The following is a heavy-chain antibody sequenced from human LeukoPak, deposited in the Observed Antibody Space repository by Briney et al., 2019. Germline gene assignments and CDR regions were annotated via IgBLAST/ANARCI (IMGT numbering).Heavy chain of an antibody. D-gene: IGHD3-22*01. CDR3: AREFNSGYYGWFDP. CDR2: INTNTGNP. J-gene: IGHJ5*02. V-gene: IGHV7-4-1*02. CDR1: GYTFTSYA. Sequence: ASVKVSCKASGYTFTSYAMNWVRQAPGQGLEWMGWINTNTGNPTYAQGFTGRFVFSLDTSVSTAYLQISSLKAEDTAVYYCAREFNSGYYGWFDPWGQGTLVTVSS.